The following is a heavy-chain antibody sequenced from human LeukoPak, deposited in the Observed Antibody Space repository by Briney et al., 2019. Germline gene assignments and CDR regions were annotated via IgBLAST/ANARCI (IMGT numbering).Heavy chain of an antibody. J-gene: IGHJ3*02. Sequence: GGSLILSCAASGFTLSNYEMNWVRQAPGKGLEWVSVISGSGKTIHYAVSVKGRFTISRDNAKKSLYLQMNSLRAEDTAVYYCARDSVAGSQDAFDIWGQGTMVTVSS. CDR1: GFTLSNYE. CDR3: ARDSVAGSQDAFDI. CDR2: ISGSGKTI. D-gene: IGHD6-19*01. V-gene: IGHV3-48*03.